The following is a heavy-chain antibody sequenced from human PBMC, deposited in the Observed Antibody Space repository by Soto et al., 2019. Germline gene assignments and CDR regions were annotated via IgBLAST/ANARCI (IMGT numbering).Heavy chain of an antibody. Sequence: QVQLQESAPGLVKPSETLSLTCTVSGGSISSYYWSWIRQPPGKGLEWIGYIYYSGSTNYNPSLKSRVPISVDTSKNQFSLKLSSVTAADTAVYYCARASGCSGGSCYYFYYWGQRTLVTVSS. V-gene: IGHV4-59*01. CDR3: ARASGCSGGSCYYFYY. D-gene: IGHD2-15*01. CDR1: GGSISSYY. J-gene: IGHJ4*02. CDR2: IYYSGST.